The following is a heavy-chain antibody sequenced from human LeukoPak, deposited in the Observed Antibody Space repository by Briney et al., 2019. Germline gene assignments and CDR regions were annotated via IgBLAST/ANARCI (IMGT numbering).Heavy chain of an antibody. CDR1: GGSISTSYY. Sequence: SETLSLTCTASGGSISTSYYWGWIGQPPGKGREWIGSIYSVGSTYYNPSLKSRVTISVDTSKNQFCLMLSSVSAADTAVYYCAIPNTNNWPFDYWGQGTLVTVSS. V-gene: IGHV4-39*01. J-gene: IGHJ4*02. D-gene: IGHD1-1*01. CDR2: IYSVGST. CDR3: AIPNTNNWPFDY.